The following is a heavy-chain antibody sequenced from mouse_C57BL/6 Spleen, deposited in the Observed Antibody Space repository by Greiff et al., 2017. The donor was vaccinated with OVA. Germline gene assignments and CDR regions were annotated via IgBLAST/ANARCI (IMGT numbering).Heavy chain of an antibody. Sequence: VQLQQSGPELVKPGASVKMSCKASGYTFTDYNMHWVKQSHGKSLEWIGYINPNNGGTSYNQKFKGKATLTVNKSSSTAYMELRSLTSEDSAVYYWARKAYYSPYFDYWGQGTTLTVSS. CDR2: INPNNGGT. V-gene: IGHV1-22*01. D-gene: IGHD2-12*01. CDR1: GYTFTDYN. CDR3: ARKAYYSPYFDY. J-gene: IGHJ2*01.